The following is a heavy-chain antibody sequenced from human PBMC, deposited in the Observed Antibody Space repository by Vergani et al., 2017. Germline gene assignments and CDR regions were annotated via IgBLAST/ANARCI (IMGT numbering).Heavy chain of an antibody. CDR3: TRHVPCGDGACLHFDH. CDR1: ESSFTSNQ. J-gene: IGHJ4*02. V-gene: IGHV5-51*01. D-gene: IGHD2-21*01. Sequence: EVMLVQSGAEVKKPGESLKISCKYSESSFTSNQIAWVRQMSGKGLQLMGNINPIDSKIAYSPSFEGQFIMSVDKSITTAYLQWRSLKASNTAIYYCTRHVPCGDGACLHFDHWGQGTQVTVSS. CDR2: INPIDSKI.